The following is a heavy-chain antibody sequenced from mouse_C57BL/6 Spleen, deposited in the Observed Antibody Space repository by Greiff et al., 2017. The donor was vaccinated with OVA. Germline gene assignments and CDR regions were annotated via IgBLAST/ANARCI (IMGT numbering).Heavy chain of an antibody. CDR3: ARDGLYAMDY. CDR2: IYPRDGST. V-gene: IGHV1-85*01. D-gene: IGHD2-3*01. CDR1: GYTFTSYD. J-gene: IGHJ4*01. Sequence: QVQLKQSGPELVKPGASVKLSCKASGYTFTSYDINWVKQRPGQGLEWIGWIYPRDGSTTYNEKFKGKATLTVDTSSSTAYMELHSLTSEDSAVYFCARDGLYAMDYWGQGTSVTVSS.